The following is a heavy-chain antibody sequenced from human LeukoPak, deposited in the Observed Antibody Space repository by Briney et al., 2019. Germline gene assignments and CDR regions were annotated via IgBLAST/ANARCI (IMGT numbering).Heavy chain of an antibody. J-gene: IGHJ4*02. D-gene: IGHD2-8*02. V-gene: IGHV3-11*01. CDR1: GFNFGDYY. CDR3: ATYRQVLLPFES. Sequence: PGGSLRLTCAGSGFNFGDYYMSWIRQAPGKGLEWISYINNYGNIIYYADSVRGRFTISRDNSKSTLSLQMNSLRAEDTAIYYCATYRQVLLPFESWGQGTLVTVSS. CDR2: INNYGNII.